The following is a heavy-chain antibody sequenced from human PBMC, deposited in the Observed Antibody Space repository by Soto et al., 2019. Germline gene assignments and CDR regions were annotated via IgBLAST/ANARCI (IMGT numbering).Heavy chain of an antibody. V-gene: IGHV1-2*02. D-gene: IGHD6-19*01. J-gene: IGHJ4*02. CDR1: GYTFIDYY. Sequence: QVKLVQSGAEVKKPGASVKVSCEGSGYTFIDYYMHWVRQAPGQGFEWMGRISPKSGGTNYAQKFQGRVTMTWDTSRNTAYMELSSLMSEDTAVYYCARPPGYISDWYYFDLWGQGTLVTVSS. CDR2: ISPKSGGT. CDR3: ARPPGYISDWYYFDL.